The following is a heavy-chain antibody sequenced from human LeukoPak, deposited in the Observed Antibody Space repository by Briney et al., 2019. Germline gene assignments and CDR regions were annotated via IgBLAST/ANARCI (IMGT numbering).Heavy chain of an antibody. V-gene: IGHV1-18*01. CDR2: VSAYNGSR. Sequence: ASVKVSCKASGYTVTSCGISWVRQAPGQGLEWMGWVSAYNGSRNYAQQLQGRVVMITDTSTSTAYSVQRSLGSDDTAVVYCSSGTTHDSSGDSPLFDYWGQGTLVTVSS. J-gene: IGHJ4*02. D-gene: IGHD3-22*01. CDR1: GYTVTSCG. CDR3: SSGTTHDSSGDSPLFDY.